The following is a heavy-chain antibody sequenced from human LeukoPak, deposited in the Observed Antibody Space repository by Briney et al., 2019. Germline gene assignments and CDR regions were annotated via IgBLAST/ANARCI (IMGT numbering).Heavy chain of an antibody. J-gene: IGHJ4*02. CDR3: ARFWSGYRYFFDY. CDR1: GFIFSDYE. D-gene: IGHD3-3*01. V-gene: IGHV3-48*03. CDR2: ISSSGRTI. Sequence: PGGPLRLSCAASGFIFSDYEMNWVRQAPGKGLEWVSDISSSGRTINYADSVKGRFTISRDNAKDSLYLQMNSLRAEDTAVYYCARFWSGYRYFFDYWGQGTLVTVSS.